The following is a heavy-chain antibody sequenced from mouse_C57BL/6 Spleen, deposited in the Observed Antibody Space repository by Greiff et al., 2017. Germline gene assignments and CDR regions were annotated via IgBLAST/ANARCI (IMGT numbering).Heavy chain of an antibody. CDR1: GYTFTSYW. CDR3: ARLLITTVPFAY. D-gene: IGHD1-1*01. J-gene: IGHJ3*01. V-gene: IGHV1-64*01. CDR2: IHPNSGST. Sequence: QVQLQQPGAELVKPGASVKLSCKASGYTFTSYWMHWVKQRPGQGLEWIGMIHPNSGSTYYNEKFKSKATLTVDKSSSTAYMQLSSLTSEDSAVYYCARLLITTVPFAYWGQGTLVTVSA.